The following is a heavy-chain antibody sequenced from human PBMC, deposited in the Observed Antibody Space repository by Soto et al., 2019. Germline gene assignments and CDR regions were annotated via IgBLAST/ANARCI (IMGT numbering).Heavy chain of an antibody. Sequence: PSETLSLTCTVSGGSISSYYWSWIRQPPGKGLEWIGSIYYSGSTYYNPSLKSRVTISVDTSKNQFSLKLSSVTAADTAVYYCARNLRIVWVAATVWLGGGFAPWGKGTLVPCSS. J-gene: IGHJ5*02. CDR3: ARNLRIVWVAATVWLGGGFAP. V-gene: IGHV4-59*05. D-gene: IGHD2-15*01. CDR2: IYYSGST. CDR1: GGSISSYY.